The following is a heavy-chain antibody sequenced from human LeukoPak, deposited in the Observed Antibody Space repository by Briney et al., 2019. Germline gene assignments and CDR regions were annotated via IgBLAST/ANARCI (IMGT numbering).Heavy chain of an antibody. CDR1: GFTFGDFA. CDR3: ARVSSGWYQGLDY. J-gene: IGHJ4*02. D-gene: IGHD6-19*01. V-gene: IGHV3-49*04. Sequence: GGSLRLSCITSGFTFGDFAMTWVRQAPGKGLEWVSIIRSKGYGGTTEHVASVKGRFTTSRDDSKSTAYLQMNSLKTEDTAMYYCARVSSGWYQGLDYWGQGIPVTVSS. CDR2: IRSKGYGGTT.